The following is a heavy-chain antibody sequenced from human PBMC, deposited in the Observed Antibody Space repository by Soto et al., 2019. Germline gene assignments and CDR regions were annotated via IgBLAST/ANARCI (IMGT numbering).Heavy chain of an antibody. D-gene: IGHD3-10*01. CDR3: TTVSGSYYNLVGLKDFDY. J-gene: IGHJ4*02. CDR1: GFTFSNAW. V-gene: IGHV3-15*01. Sequence: PGGSLRLSCAASGFTFSNAWMSWVRQAPGKGLEWVGRIKSKTDGGTTDYAAPVKGRFTISRDDSKNTLYLQMNSLKTEDTAVYYCTTVSGSYYNLVGLKDFDYWGQGTLVTVSS. CDR2: IKSKTDGGTT.